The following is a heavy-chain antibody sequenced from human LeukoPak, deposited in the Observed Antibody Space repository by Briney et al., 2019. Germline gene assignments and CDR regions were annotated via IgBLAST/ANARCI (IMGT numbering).Heavy chain of an antibody. Sequence: SETLSLTCTVSGGSISSSSYYWGWIRQPPGKGLEWIGSIYHSGSTYYNPSLKSRVTISVDTSKNQFSLKLSSVTAADTAVYYCARGGSTLHSAGGHDIEFYYYYYMDVWGKGTTVTISS. CDR1: GGSISSSSYY. D-gene: IGHD3-9*01. CDR3: ARGGSTLHSAGGHDIEFYYYYYMDV. J-gene: IGHJ6*03. V-gene: IGHV4-39*07. CDR2: IYHSGST.